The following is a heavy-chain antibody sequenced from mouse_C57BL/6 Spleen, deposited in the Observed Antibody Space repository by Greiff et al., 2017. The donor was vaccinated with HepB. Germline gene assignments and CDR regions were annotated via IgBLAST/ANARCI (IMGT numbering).Heavy chain of an antibody. CDR2: IDPNSGGT. D-gene: IGHD2-4*01. V-gene: IGHV1-72*01. Sequence: QVQLQQPGAELVKPGASVKLSCKASGYTFTSYWMHWVKQRPGRGLVWIGRIDPNSGGTKYNEKFKSKATLTVDTPSSPAYMQLSSLTSEDTAVYYCARVDYDAYYAMGYWGQKTSVTVSS. CDR3: ARVDYDAYYAMGY. CDR1: GYTFTSYW. J-gene: IGHJ4*01.